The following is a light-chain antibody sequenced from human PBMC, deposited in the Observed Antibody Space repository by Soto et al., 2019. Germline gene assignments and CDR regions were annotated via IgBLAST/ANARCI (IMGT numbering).Light chain of an antibody. CDR2: DAS. Sequence: DIQMTQSPSTLSASVGDRVTITCRASQSISWWLAWYQQKPGKAPELLIYDASTLQSGVPSRFSGSGSGTEFTLTINSLQPDDFATYYCQQYNTYLFSFGPGTNVDIK. CDR1: QSISWW. CDR3: QQYNTYLFS. J-gene: IGKJ3*01. V-gene: IGKV1-5*01.